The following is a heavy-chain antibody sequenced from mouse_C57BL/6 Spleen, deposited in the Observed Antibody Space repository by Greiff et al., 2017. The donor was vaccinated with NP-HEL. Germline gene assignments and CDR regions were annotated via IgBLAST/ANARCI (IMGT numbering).Heavy chain of an antibody. CDR1: GYSITSGYY. CDR2: ISYDGSN. CDR3: ARSPDYYAMDD. J-gene: IGHJ4*01. Sequence: EVQLQQSGPGLVKPSQSLSLTCSVTGYSITSGYYWNWIRQFPGNKLEWMGYISYDGSNNYNPSLKNRISITRDTSKNQFFLKLNSVTTEDTATYYCARSPDYYAMDDWGQGTSVTVSS. V-gene: IGHV3-6*01.